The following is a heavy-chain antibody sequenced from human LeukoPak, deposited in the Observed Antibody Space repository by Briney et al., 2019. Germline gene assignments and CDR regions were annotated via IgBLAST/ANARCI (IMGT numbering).Heavy chain of an antibody. J-gene: IGHJ5*02. CDR3: ARDTYYGHWFDP. V-gene: IGHV1-18*01. CDR1: GYTFTSYG. CDR2: ISAYNGNT. Sequence: ASVEVSCKASGYTFTSYGISWVRQAPGQGLEWMGWISAYNGNTNYAQKLQGRVTMTTDTSTSTAYMELRSLRSDDTAVYYCARDTYYGHWFDPWGQGTLVTVSS. D-gene: IGHD3-3*01.